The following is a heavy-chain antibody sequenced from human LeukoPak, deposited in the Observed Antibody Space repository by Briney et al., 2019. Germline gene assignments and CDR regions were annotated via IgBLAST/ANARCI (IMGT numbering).Heavy chain of an antibody. V-gene: IGHV4-59*11. J-gene: IGHJ4*02. CDR2: IYYSGST. Sequence: PSETLSLTCTVSGDSFSSHYWTWLRQPPGKGLEWIGSIYYSGSTYYNPSLKSRVTISVDTSKNQFSLKLSSVTAADTAVYYCAREEGMVVDYWGQGTLVTVSS. D-gene: IGHD2-15*01. CDR1: GDSFSSHY. CDR3: AREEGMVVDY.